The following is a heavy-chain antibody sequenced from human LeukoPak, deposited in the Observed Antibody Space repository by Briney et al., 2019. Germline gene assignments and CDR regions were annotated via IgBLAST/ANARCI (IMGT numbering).Heavy chain of an antibody. Sequence: ASVKVSRKASGYTFTVYYMHWVRQAPGQGLEWMGWINPNSGGTNYAQKFQGRVTMTRDTSISTAYMELSRLRSDDTAVYYCAREGGGYCSSTSCRDPFDYWGQGTLVTVSS. CDR1: GYTFTVYY. CDR3: AREGGGYCSSTSCRDPFDY. J-gene: IGHJ4*02. CDR2: INPNSGGT. V-gene: IGHV1-2*02. D-gene: IGHD2-2*01.